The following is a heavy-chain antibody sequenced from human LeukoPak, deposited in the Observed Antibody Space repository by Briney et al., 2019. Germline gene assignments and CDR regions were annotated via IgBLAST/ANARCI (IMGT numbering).Heavy chain of an antibody. CDR1: GFTFSSYE. D-gene: IGHD3-10*01. CDR2: ISSSGSTI. CDR3: ARENGSGSYESLYYYYGMDV. Sequence: PGGSLRLSCAASGFTFSSYEMNWVRQAPGKGLEWVSYISSSGSTIYYADSVKGRFTISRDNAKNSLYLQMNSLRAEDTAVYYCARENGSGSYESLYYYYGMDVWGKGTTVTVSS. V-gene: IGHV3-48*03. J-gene: IGHJ6*04.